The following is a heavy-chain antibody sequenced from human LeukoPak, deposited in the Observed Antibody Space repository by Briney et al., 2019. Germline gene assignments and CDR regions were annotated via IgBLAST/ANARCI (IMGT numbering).Heavy chain of an antibody. D-gene: IGHD2-15*01. V-gene: IGHV4-4*02. Sequence: SETLSLTCAVSGGSIRSSNWWSWVRQPPGKGREWFGEIYHSGSTNYNPTLKSRVTISVDKSKNQFSLKLSSVTAADTAVYYCARAAVVVVAATYYYYYMDVWGKGTTVTVSS. CDR1: GGSIRSSNW. CDR2: IYHSGST. CDR3: ARAAVVVVAATYYYYYMDV. J-gene: IGHJ6*03.